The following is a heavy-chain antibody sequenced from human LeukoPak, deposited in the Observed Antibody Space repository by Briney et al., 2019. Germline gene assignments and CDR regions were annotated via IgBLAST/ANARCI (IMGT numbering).Heavy chain of an antibody. V-gene: IGHV1-69*04. Sequence: SVKVSCKASGGTFSSYAISWVRQAPGQGLEWMGRIIPILGIANYAQKFQGRVTITADKSTSTAYMELSSLRSEDTAVYYCARVYDFWSGYPYYFDYWGQGTLVTVSS. CDR3: ARVYDFWSGYPYYFDY. CDR1: GGTFSSYA. CDR2: IIPILGIA. J-gene: IGHJ4*02. D-gene: IGHD3-3*01.